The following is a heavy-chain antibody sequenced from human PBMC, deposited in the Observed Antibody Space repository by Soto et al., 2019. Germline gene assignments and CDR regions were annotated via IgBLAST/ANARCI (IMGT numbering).Heavy chain of an antibody. Sequence: ASVKVSCKASGYTFTSYYMHWVRQAPGQGLEWMGIISPSGGSTSYAQKFQGRVTMTRDTSTSTVYMELSSLRSEDTAVYYCASPRAFNYYYYGMEVWGQGTTVTVSS. CDR2: ISPSGGST. D-gene: IGHD3-10*01. CDR1: GYTFTSYY. V-gene: IGHV1-46*01. CDR3: ASPRAFNYYYYGMEV. J-gene: IGHJ6*02.